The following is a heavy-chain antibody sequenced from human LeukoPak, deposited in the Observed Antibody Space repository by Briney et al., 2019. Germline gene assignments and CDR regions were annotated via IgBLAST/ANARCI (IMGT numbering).Heavy chain of an antibody. CDR2: IYTSGST. CDR1: GGSISSGSYY. Sequence: SETLSLTCTVSGGSISSGSYYWSWIRQPAGKGLEWIGRIYTSGSTNYNPSLKSRVTISVDTSKNQFSLKLSSVTAADTAVYYCARSRKRYFGWSYPHFDYWGQGTLVTVSS. V-gene: IGHV4-61*02. D-gene: IGHD3-9*01. J-gene: IGHJ4*02. CDR3: ARSRKRYFGWSYPHFDY.